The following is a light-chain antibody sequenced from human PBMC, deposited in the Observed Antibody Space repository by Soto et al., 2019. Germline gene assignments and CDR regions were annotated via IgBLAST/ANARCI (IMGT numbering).Light chain of an antibody. Sequence: QSALTQPRSVSGSPGQSVTISCTGTSSDVGGYNYVSWYQQHPGKAPKLMIYDDSKRPSGVPDRFSGSKSGNTASLTISGLQAEDEADYYCCSYAGSYPYGFGTGTKLTVL. CDR2: DDS. J-gene: IGLJ1*01. V-gene: IGLV2-11*01. CDR3: CSYAGSYPYG. CDR1: SSDVGGYNY.